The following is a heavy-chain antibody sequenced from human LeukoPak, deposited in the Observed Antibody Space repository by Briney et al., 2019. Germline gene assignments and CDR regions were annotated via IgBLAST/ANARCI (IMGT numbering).Heavy chain of an antibody. CDR3: ATAGNYRFDY. D-gene: IGHD1-7*01. J-gene: IGHJ4*02. CDR2: INPDGSTT. CDR1: GFTFSSYW. V-gene: IGHV3-74*01. Sequence: GGSLRLSCAASGFTFSSYWVHWVRQAPGRGLVWVSRINPDGSTTNYADSVKGRFTISRDNAKNTLYLQMNSLRAEDMAVYYCATAGNYRFDYWGQGTLVTVSS.